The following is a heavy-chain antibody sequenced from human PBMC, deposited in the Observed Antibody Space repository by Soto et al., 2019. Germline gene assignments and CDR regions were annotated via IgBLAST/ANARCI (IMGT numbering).Heavy chain of an antibody. CDR1: GFTFSSYG. Sequence: PGGSLRLSCAASGFTFSSYGMHWVRQAPGKGLEWVAVISYDGSNKYYADSVKGRFTISRDNSKNTLYLQMNSLRAEDTAVYYCAKDHGVVPAAMVRGYYYGMDVWGQGTTVTVSS. CDR3: AKDHGVVPAAMVRGYYYGMDV. V-gene: IGHV3-30*18. J-gene: IGHJ6*01. CDR2: ISYDGSNK. D-gene: IGHD2-2*01.